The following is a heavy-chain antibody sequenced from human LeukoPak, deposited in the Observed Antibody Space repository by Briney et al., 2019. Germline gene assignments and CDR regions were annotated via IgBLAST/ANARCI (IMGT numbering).Heavy chain of an antibody. J-gene: IGHJ4*02. Sequence: ASVKVSCKASGYTFIGYYMHLARQAPGQGLEWMGWINPNSGGTNYAQKFQGRVTMTRNTSITTAYMELSGLRSDDTAVYFCARQSYGSDYWGQGTLVTVSS. CDR2: INPNSGGT. V-gene: IGHV1-2*02. D-gene: IGHD5-18*01. CDR3: ARQSYGSDY. CDR1: GYTFIGYY.